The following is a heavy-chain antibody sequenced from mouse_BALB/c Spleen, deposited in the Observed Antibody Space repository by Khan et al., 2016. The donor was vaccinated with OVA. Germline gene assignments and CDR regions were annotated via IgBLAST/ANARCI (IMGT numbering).Heavy chain of an antibody. J-gene: IGHJ3*01. CDR2: MIYTGYT. Sequence: EVQLQESGPSLVKPSQTLSLTCSVTGDSITSGYWSWIRKFPGNKLEYMGYMIYTGYTDYNPSLKSRIAITRHTSKNQYYLQWNSVTAEDTATSYCARSTYRYAFAYWGQGTLVTVSA. CDR1: GDSITSGY. D-gene: IGHD2-14*01. V-gene: IGHV3-8*02. CDR3: ARSTYRYAFAY.